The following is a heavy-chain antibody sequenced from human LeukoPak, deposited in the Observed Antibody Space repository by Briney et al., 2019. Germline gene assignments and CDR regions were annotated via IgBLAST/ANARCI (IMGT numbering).Heavy chain of an antibody. CDR2: LNHSGST. CDR3: ARGTRRFDY. Sequence: SETLSLTCAVYGGSFSAYYWSWIRQPPGKGLEWIGKLNHSGSTNYNPSLKSRVTISVDTSKNQFSLKLSSVTAADTAVYYCARGTRRFDYWGQGTLVTVSS. CDR1: GGSFSAYY. V-gene: IGHV4-34*01. J-gene: IGHJ4*02.